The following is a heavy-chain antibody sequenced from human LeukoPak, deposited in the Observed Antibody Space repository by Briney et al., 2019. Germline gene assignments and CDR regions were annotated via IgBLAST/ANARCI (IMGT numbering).Heavy chain of an antibody. D-gene: IGHD2-2*01. CDR1: GFTFSSYD. CDR2: ISYDGTNK. J-gene: IGHJ6*02. Sequence: GGSLRLSCAASGFTFSSYDMHWVRQAPGKGLEWVAVISYDGTNKNYTDSVKGRFTISRDNSKNTLYLQMNSLRAEDTAVYFCARVRPAVGYYYGMDVWGQGTLVTVSS. CDR3: ARVRPAVGYYYGMDV. V-gene: IGHV3-30*04.